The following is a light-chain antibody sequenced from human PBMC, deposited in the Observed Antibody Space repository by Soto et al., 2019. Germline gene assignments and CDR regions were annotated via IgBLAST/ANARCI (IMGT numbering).Light chain of an antibody. J-gene: IGLJ1*01. Sequence: QSVLTKPASGSGSPGQPITISCTGTSSDVGGYNYVSWYQQHPGKAPKLMIYDVSNRPSGVSNRFSGSKSGNPASLTIYGLKSEDEYDYYCSSYTSSTRYVFGPVAKVXVL. V-gene: IGLV2-14*01. CDR1: SSDVGGYNY. CDR2: DVS. CDR3: SSYTSSTRYV.